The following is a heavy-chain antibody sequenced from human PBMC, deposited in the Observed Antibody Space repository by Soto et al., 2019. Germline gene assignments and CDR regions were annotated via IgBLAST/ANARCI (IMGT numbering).Heavy chain of an antibody. CDR3: ARDKAVTTNYYYYYGMYV. J-gene: IGHJ6*02. Sequence: GASVKVSCKASGYTFTSYGISWVRQAPGQGLEWMGWISAYNGNTNYAQKLQGRVTMTTDTSTSTAYMELRSLRSDDTAVYYCARDKAVTTNYYYYYGMYVWGQGTTVTVSS. V-gene: IGHV1-18*01. CDR1: GYTFTSYG. D-gene: IGHD4-17*01. CDR2: ISAYNGNT.